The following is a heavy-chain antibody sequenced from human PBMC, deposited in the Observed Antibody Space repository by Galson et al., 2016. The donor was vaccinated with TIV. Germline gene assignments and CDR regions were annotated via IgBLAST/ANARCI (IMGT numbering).Heavy chain of an antibody. V-gene: IGHV3-23*01. CDR2: ISGGGGNI. CDR3: VKVPSSGSTYYYAMDV. Sequence: SLRLSCAASGFTFSSYAMTWVRQAPGKGLEWVTAISGGGGNIYYADSVKGRFTISRDNSRDTLYMQMNSLRDEDTAVYYCVKVPSSGSTYYYAMDVWGQGTTVTVSS. J-gene: IGHJ6*02. CDR1: GFTFSSYA. D-gene: IGHD6-19*01.